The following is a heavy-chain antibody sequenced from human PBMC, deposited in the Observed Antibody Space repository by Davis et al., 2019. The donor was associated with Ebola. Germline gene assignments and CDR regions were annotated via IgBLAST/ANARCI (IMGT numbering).Heavy chain of an antibody. V-gene: IGHV3-23*01. CDR2: ISGSGAVT. CDR3: AKDAAASSHYYYYMDV. CDR1: GFSFSIYA. Sequence: PGGSLRLSCAASGFSFSIYAMSWVRQAPGKGLEWVSAISGSGAVTYYADSVKGRFTISRDNSKNMLYLQMNSLRAEDTAVYNCAKDAAASSHYYYYMDVWGKGTTVTVSS. D-gene: IGHD6-13*01. J-gene: IGHJ6*03.